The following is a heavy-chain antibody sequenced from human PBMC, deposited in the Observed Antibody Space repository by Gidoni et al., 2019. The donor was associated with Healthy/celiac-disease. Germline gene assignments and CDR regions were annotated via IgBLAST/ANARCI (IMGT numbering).Heavy chain of an antibody. CDR3: AKDLYCSSTSCDGLFDY. CDR1: GFTFSSSG. D-gene: IGHD2-2*01. J-gene: IGHJ4*02. Sequence: QVQLVESGGGVVQPGRSLRLSCAASGFTFSSSGMHWVRQAPGKGLEWVAVISYDGSNKYYADSVKGRFTISRDNSKNTLYLQMNSLRAEDTAVYYCAKDLYCSSTSCDGLFDYWGQGTLVTVSS. V-gene: IGHV3-30*18. CDR2: ISYDGSNK.